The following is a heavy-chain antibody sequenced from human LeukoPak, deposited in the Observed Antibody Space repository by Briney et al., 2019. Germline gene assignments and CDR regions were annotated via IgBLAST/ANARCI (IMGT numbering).Heavy chain of an antibody. CDR1: GLTFSNYG. CDR3: ARDPYSKYAAYYYYMDV. CDR2: IRYDGTNT. J-gene: IGHJ6*03. Sequence: GGSLGLSCAASGLTFSNYGMHWVRQVPGKGLEWIAHIRYDGTNTYYTDSVKGRFTISRDNSKNTLYLQMSSLRPEDTALYYCARDPYSKYAAYYYYMDVWGKGTTVTVSS. D-gene: IGHD4-11*01. V-gene: IGHV3-30*02.